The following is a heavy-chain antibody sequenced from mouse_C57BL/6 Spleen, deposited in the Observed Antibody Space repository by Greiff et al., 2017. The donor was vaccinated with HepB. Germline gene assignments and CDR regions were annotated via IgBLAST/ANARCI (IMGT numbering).Heavy chain of an antibody. V-gene: IGHV1-69*01. CDR1: GYTFTSYW. CDR2: IDPSDSYT. D-gene: IGHD1-1*01. CDR3: ASGYGSSYRYFDV. Sequence: VQLQQPGAELVMPGASVKLSCKASGYTFTSYWMHWVKQRPGQGLEWIGEIDPSDSYTNYNQKFKGKSTLTVDKSSSTAYMQLSSLTSEDSAVYYCASGYGSSYRYFDVWGTGTTGTVSS. J-gene: IGHJ1*03.